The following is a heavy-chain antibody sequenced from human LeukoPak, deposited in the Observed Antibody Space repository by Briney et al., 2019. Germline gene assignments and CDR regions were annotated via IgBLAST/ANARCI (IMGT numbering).Heavy chain of an antibody. J-gene: IGHJ4*02. Sequence: SETLSLTCTVSGGSISSYYWSWIRQPAGKGLEWIGEINHSGSTNYNPSLKSRVTISVDTSKNQFSLKLSSVTAADTAVYYCARGLPPGGSYYGLDYWGQGTLVTVSS. CDR2: INHSGST. V-gene: IGHV4-34*01. D-gene: IGHD1-26*01. CDR1: GGSISSYY. CDR3: ARGLPPGGSYYGLDY.